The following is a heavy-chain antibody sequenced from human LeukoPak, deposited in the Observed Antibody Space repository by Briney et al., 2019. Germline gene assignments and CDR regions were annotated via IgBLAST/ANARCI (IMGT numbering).Heavy chain of an antibody. CDR3: ASDYGGTVFDP. D-gene: IGHD4-23*01. Sequence: SETLSLTCAVSGGSISSSNWWSWVRQPPGKGLEWIGEIYHSGSTNYNPSLKSRVTISVDTSKNQFSLKLSSVTAADTAVYYCASDYGGTVFDPWGQGTLVTVSS. V-gene: IGHV4-4*02. J-gene: IGHJ5*02. CDR2: IYHSGST. CDR1: GGSISSSNW.